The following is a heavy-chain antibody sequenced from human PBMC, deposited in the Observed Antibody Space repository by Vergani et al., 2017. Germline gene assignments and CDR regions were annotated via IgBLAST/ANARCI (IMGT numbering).Heavy chain of an antibody. Sequence: VQLVESGGGVVQPGGSLRLSCAASGFTFSSDAMSWVRQAPGKGLEWVSAISGSGGSTYYADSVKGRFTISRDNSKNTLYLQMNSLRAEDTAVYYCAKVGINGDYGDYWGQGTLVTVSS. CDR1: GFTFSSDA. V-gene: IGHV3-23*04. CDR3: AKVGINGDYGDY. CDR2: ISGSGGST. D-gene: IGHD4-17*01. J-gene: IGHJ4*02.